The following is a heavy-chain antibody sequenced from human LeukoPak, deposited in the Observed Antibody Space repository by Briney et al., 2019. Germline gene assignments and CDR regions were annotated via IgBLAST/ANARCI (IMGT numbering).Heavy chain of an antibody. D-gene: IGHD3-10*01. Sequence: SETLSLTCTVSGGSISSSSYYWGWIRQPPGKGLGWIGSIYYSGSTYYNPSLKSRVTISVDTSKNQFSLKLSSVTAADTAVYYCARAWFGELLPNWFDPWGQGTLVTVSS. V-gene: IGHV4-39*01. CDR3: ARAWFGELLPNWFDP. J-gene: IGHJ5*02. CDR2: IYYSGST. CDR1: GGSISSSSYY.